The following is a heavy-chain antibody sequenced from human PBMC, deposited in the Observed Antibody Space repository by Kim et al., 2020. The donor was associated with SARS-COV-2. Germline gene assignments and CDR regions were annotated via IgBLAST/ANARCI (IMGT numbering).Heavy chain of an antibody. J-gene: IGHJ4*02. CDR2: ISSRGITI. Sequence: GGSLRLSCAASGFTFSSYEMNWVRQAPGKGLEWVSYISSRGITIYYADSVKGRLTISRENAKNSLYLQMNSLKAEDTAIYYCGRGYSSGWGVSYWGQGTLGTLSS. CDR3: GRGYSSGWGVSY. CDR1: GFTFSSYE. V-gene: IGHV3-48*03. D-gene: IGHD6-19*01.